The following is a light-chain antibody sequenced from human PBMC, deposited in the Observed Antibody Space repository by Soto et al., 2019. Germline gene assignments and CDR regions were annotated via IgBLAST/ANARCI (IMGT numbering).Light chain of an antibody. CDR1: SSNIGNNA. J-gene: IGLJ3*02. Sequence: QSVLTQPPSVSEAPRQRVTISCSGSSSNIGNNAVNWYQQLPGNAPKLLIYYDDLLPSGVSDRFSGCKSGTSASLAISGLQSEDEADYYCAAWDDSLNVWVFGGGTKLTVL. CDR2: YDD. V-gene: IGLV1-36*01. CDR3: AAWDDSLNVWV.